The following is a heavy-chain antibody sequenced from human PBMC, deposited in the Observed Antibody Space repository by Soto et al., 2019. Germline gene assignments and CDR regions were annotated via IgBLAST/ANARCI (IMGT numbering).Heavy chain of an antibody. Sequence: QMQLVQSGAEVKEPGSSVKVSCKASGGTFDSFAISWVRQAPGQGPEWLGGIVPVFQTTNYTQRFQDRVTITADGSTGTAYMELRNVRSEDSAIYYCASRIWDAPFVPPHYYYAMDVWGQGTTVTVS. CDR3: ASRIWDAPFVPPHYYYAMDV. CDR2: IVPVFQTT. V-gene: IGHV1-69*01. J-gene: IGHJ6*02. CDR1: GGTFDSFA. D-gene: IGHD3-16*01.